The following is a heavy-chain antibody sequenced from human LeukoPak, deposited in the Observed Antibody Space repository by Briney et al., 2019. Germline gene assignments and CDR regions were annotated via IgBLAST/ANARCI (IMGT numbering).Heavy chain of an antibody. D-gene: IGHD3-22*01. CDR2: LHYSGTR. V-gene: IGHV4-4*07. Sequence: PSETLSLTCSVSGGSISTHHWAWIRQPAGKGLEWIGRLHYSGTREYNPSLKSRVTISVDTSKNQFSLKMTSVTAADTAVYYCARDSGSTSRSSWAWGPKTKKVDSRFDPWGLGTLVTVSS. J-gene: IGHJ5*02. CDR1: GGSISTHH. CDR3: ARDSGSTSRSSWAWGPKTKKVDSRFDP.